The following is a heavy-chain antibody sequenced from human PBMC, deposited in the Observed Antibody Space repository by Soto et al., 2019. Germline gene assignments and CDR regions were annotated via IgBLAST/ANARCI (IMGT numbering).Heavy chain of an antibody. CDR1: GGAFTNYS. J-gene: IGHJ6*02. D-gene: IGHD1-20*01. CDR3: AIWSNWNPLYYRGMDV. Sequence: AASVKVSCKVSGGAFTNYSLNWVRHAPGQGLEWLGGIIPLHNTSNYSLKLLGRGGVTADISSNTVYMHLSGLTSDDTATYYCAIWSNWNPLYYRGMDVWGQGTTVTVSS. V-gene: IGHV1-69*08. CDR2: IIPLHNTS.